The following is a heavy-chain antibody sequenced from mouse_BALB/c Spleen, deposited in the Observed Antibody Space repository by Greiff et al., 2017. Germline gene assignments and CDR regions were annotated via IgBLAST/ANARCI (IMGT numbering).Heavy chain of an antibody. V-gene: IGHV2-9*02. Sequence: VKLMESGPGLVAPSQSLSITCTVSGFSLTSYCVHWVRQPPGKGLEWLGVIWAGGSTNYNSALMSRLSISKDNSKSQVFLKMNSLQTDDTAMYYCARDQITTWFAYWGQGTLVTVSA. CDR1: GFSLTSYC. D-gene: IGHD1-1*01. J-gene: IGHJ3*01. CDR2: IWAGGST. CDR3: ARDQITTWFAY.